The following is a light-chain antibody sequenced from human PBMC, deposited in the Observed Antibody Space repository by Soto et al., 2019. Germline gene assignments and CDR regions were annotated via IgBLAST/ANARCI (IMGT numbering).Light chain of an antibody. V-gene: IGKV1-39*01. CDR1: QDISNF. CDR3: QQSYNTPRT. J-gene: IGKJ1*01. CDR2: AAS. Sequence: DIQMTQSPISLSASIGDRVTVTCRASQDISNFLNWYQQKPGKALKLLIYAASSLQSGVPSRFSGSGSGTDFTFTISSLQPEYFATYYCQQSYNTPRTFGQGTKVDIK.